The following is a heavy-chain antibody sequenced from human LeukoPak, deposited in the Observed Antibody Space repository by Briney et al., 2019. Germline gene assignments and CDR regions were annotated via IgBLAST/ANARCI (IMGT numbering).Heavy chain of an antibody. CDR2: LFYTGSP. J-gene: IGHJ5*02. D-gene: IGHD2-2*01. Sequence: PSETLSLTCTVSGHSISSGYYWGWVRQPPGKGLEWIGSLFYTGSPYYNPSLTSRITMSIDTSKNQFSLKLSSVTAADTAVYYCARVVVVVPAATYWFDPWGQGALVTVSS. CDR1: GHSISSGYY. CDR3: ARVVVVVPAATYWFDP. V-gene: IGHV4-38-2*02.